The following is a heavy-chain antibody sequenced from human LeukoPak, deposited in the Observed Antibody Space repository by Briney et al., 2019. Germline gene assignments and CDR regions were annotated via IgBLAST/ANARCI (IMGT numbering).Heavy chain of an antibody. Sequence: GGSLRLSCAASGFTFSRYEMNWVRQAPGEGLEWVSYISSSGETIYYADSVKGRFTISRDNSKNTLYLQMNSLRAEDTAVYYCAKTSVGEGRIIGSGYFDNWGQGTLVTVSS. CDR3: AKTSVGEGRIIGSGYFDN. V-gene: IGHV3-48*03. CDR1: GFTFSRYE. J-gene: IGHJ4*02. D-gene: IGHD2-15*01. CDR2: ISSSGETI.